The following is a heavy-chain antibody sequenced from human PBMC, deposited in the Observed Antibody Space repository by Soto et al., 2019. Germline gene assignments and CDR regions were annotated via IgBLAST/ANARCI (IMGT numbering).Heavy chain of an antibody. J-gene: IGHJ6*02. D-gene: IGHD2-21*02. CDR3: VRDGGDCGYRLTYYYYMGLDV. Sequence: QVQLVQSGAEEKQPGASVRVSCKTSGYDFSSYAMHWVRQAPGQRLEWMGWINIGSGRTEYSQNLQERITITRDTSASTVYMDLSSLNSEDTSVYFCVRDGGDCGYRLTYYYYMGLDVWGQGTTVTVSS. CDR2: INIGSGRT. CDR1: GYDFSSYA. V-gene: IGHV1-3*05.